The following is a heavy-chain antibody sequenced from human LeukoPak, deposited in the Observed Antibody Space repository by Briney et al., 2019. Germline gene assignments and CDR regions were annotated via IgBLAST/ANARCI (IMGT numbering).Heavy chain of an antibody. V-gene: IGHV3-74*01. CDR2: INSDGSST. Sequence: GGSLRLSCAASGFTFSSYWMHWVRQAPGKGLVWVSRINSDGSSTGYADSVKGRFTISRDNAKNTLYLQMNSLRAEDTAVYYCAKKANDYTNYYFDYWGQGTLVTVSS. CDR1: GFTFSSYW. D-gene: IGHD4-11*01. J-gene: IGHJ4*02. CDR3: AKKANDYTNYYFDY.